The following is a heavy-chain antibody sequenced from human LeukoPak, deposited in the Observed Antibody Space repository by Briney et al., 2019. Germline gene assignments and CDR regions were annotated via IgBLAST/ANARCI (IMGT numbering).Heavy chain of an antibody. V-gene: IGHV3-11*01. D-gene: IGHD1-20*01. CDR3: ARRRYNWNAIDY. J-gene: IGHJ4*02. Sequence: GGSLRLFCAASGFTFSDYYMSWIRQAPGKGLEWVSYISSSGNIIYYADSVKGRFTISRDNTKNSLYLQMNSLRAEDTAVYYCARRRYNWNAIDYCGQGTLVTVSS. CDR2: ISSSGNII. CDR1: GFTFSDYY.